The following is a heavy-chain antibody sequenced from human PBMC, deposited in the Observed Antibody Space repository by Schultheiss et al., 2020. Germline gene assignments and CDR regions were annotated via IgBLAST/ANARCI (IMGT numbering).Heavy chain of an antibody. Sequence: SETLSLTCAVYGGSISSGGYYWSWIRQHPGKGLEWIGYIYYSGSTYYNPSLKSRVTISVDTSKNQFSLKLSSVTAADTAVYYCARRWYDFWSGSRLDPWGQGTLVTVSS. J-gene: IGHJ5*02. D-gene: IGHD3-3*01. CDR2: IYYSGST. CDR1: GGSISSGGYY. CDR3: ARRWYDFWSGSRLDP. V-gene: IGHV4-31*11.